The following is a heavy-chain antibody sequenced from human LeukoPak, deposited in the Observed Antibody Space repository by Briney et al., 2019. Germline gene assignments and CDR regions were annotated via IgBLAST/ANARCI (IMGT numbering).Heavy chain of an antibody. CDR3: ARDGGQGSGWSTIDY. CDR1: GGSVSSGSYF. V-gene: IGHV4-61*03. J-gene: IGHJ4*02. CDR2: IFYNGET. D-gene: IGHD6-19*01. Sequence: PSETLPLTCTVSGGSVSSGSYFWSWIRQPPGKGLEWIGYIFYNGETNYNPSLTSRLTLSIDASKNHFSLKLTSVTAADTGVYYCARDGGQGSGWSTIDYWGQGTLVTVSS.